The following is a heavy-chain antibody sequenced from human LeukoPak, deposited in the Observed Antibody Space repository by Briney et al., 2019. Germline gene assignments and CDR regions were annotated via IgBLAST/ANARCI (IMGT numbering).Heavy chain of an antibody. D-gene: IGHD1-26*01. CDR2: IWYDGSNK. CDR3: VKDRETYLGYYFDY. Sequence: GESLRLSCAASGFTFSDHYMDWVRQAPGKGLEWVAVIWYDGSNKYYADSVKGRFTIPRDNSKNTLYLQMNSLRAEDTAVYYCVKDRETYLGYYFDYWGQGTLVTVSS. CDR1: GFTFSDHY. J-gene: IGHJ4*02. V-gene: IGHV3-30*02.